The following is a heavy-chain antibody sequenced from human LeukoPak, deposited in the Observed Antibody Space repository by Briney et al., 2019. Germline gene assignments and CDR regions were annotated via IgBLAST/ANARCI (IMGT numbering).Heavy chain of an antibody. V-gene: IGHV3-23*01. Sequence: GGSLRLSCAASGFTFSSYAMSWVRQAPGKGLEWVSAISGSGGSIYYADSVKGRFTISRDNSKNTLYLQMNSLRAEDTAVYYCAKSYNGYESKPDYWGQGTLVTVSS. D-gene: IGHD5-12*01. CDR3: AKSYNGYESKPDY. CDR2: ISGSGGSI. CDR1: GFTFSSYA. J-gene: IGHJ4*02.